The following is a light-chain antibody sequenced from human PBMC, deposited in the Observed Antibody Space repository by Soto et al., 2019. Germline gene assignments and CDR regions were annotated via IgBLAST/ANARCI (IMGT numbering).Light chain of an antibody. Sequence: EIVMTQSPATLSVSPGDRATLSCRASQSVSSNLAWYQQKPGQAPRLLIYGASTRATGIPARFSGSGSGTEFTLTISSLQSADFAAYFCQQYNNWPPFTFGQGTKLEIK. CDR2: GAS. V-gene: IGKV3-15*01. J-gene: IGKJ2*01. CDR1: QSVSSN. CDR3: QQYNNWPPFT.